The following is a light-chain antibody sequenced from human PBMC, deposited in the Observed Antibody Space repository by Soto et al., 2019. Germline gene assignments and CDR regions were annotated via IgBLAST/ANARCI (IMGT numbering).Light chain of an antibody. Sequence: QLVLTQSPSASASLGASVKLTCTLSSGHSSYAIAWHQQQPEKGPRYLMKLNSDGSHSKGDGIPDRFSGSSSGAERYLTISSLQSEDEADYYCQTWGTGIHKVFGSGTQLTVL. CDR1: SGHSSYA. V-gene: IGLV4-69*01. J-gene: IGLJ6*01. CDR3: QTWGTGIHKV. CDR2: LNSDGSH.